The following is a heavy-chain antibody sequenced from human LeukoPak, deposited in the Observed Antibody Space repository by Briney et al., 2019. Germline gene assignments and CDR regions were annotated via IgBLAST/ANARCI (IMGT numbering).Heavy chain of an antibody. CDR3: ARGVVPAVVYYFDY. J-gene: IGHJ4*02. CDR2: IYTSGST. V-gene: IGHV4-61*02. Sequence: PSKTLSLTCTVSGGSISSGSYYWSWIRQPAGKGLEWIGRIYTSGSTNYNPSLKSRVTISVDTSKNQFSLKLSSVTAADTAVYYCARGVVPAVVYYFDYWGQGTLVTVSS. D-gene: IGHD2-2*01. CDR1: GGSISSGSYY.